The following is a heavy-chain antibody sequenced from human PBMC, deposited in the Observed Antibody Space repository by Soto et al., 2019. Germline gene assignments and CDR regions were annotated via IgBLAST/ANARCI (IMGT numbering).Heavy chain of an antibody. V-gene: IGHV3-11*01. Sequence: SCKASGFSFSDYFMHWVRQAPGQGLEWMGIINPSGSTIYYADSVKGRFTISRDNAKNSLYLQMNSLRAEDTAVYYCARAVDRRGDYWGQGTLVTVSS. J-gene: IGHJ4*02. D-gene: IGHD3-10*01. CDR2: INPSGSTI. CDR1: GFSFSDYF. CDR3: ARAVDRRGDY.